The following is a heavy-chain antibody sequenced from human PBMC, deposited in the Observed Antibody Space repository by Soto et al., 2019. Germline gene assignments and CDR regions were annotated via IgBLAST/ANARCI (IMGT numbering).Heavy chain of an antibody. J-gene: IGHJ4*02. Sequence: PGGSLRLSCAASGFTFSSYSMNWVRQAPGKGLEWVSYISTGSSTIYYADSVKGRFTISRDNAKNSLYLQMNSLRAEDTALYYCARAWSYDSSAVGDYWGQGTLVTVSS. CDR2: ISTGSSTI. V-gene: IGHV3-48*01. D-gene: IGHD3-22*01. CDR1: GFTFSSYS. CDR3: ARAWSYDSSAVGDY.